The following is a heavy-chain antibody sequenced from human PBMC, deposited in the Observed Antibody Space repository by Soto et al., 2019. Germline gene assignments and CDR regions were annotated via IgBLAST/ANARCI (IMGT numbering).Heavy chain of an antibody. CDR3: AKLAGYCSGNSCHGDYAMDV. CDR2: IYYSENT. Sequence: PSETLSLTCAVYGGSFSGYSWGWIRQPPGKGLEWIGTIYYSENTYYNPSLKSRVTISVDTSKNQFSLKLSSVTAADTAVYYCAKLAGYCSGNSCHGDYAMDVWGQGTTVTVSS. D-gene: IGHD2-2*01. CDR1: GGSFSGYS. J-gene: IGHJ6*02. V-gene: IGHV4-34*01.